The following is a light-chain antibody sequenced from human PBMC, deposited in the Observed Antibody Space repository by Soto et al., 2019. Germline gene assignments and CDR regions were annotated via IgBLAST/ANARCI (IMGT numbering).Light chain of an antibody. CDR1: SSDVGGYNY. CDR2: DVT. V-gene: IGLV2-14*03. Sequence: QSALTQPASVSGPPGQSITISCTGTSSDVGGYNYVSWYQHHPGKAPKLMIYDVTNRPSGVSNCFSGSKSGNTASLTISGLQAEDEADYYCSSYTSSNIPVFGGGTQLTVL. J-gene: IGLJ7*01. CDR3: SSYTSSNIPV.